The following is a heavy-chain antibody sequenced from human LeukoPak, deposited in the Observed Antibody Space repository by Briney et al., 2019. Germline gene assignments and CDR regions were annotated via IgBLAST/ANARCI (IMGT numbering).Heavy chain of an antibody. CDR1: GFTLSSYE. CDR3: ARGPYSSNWYVDY. J-gene: IGHJ4*02. V-gene: IGHV3-48*03. D-gene: IGHD6-13*01. CDR2: ISRDDNSI. Sequence: GGSLRLSCAASGFTLSSYEMNWVRLAPGKGLEWISYISRDDNSICYAESVKGRLTISRDRAKTSLSLQMNSLRAEDTAVYYCARGPYSSNWYVDYWGQGTLVTVAS.